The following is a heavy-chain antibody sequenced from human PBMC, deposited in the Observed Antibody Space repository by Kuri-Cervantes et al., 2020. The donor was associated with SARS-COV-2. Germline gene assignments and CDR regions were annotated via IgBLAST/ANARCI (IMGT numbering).Heavy chain of an antibody. Sequence: SVKVSCKASKASGGTFSSYAITWVRQAPGQGLEWMGGIIPILGTPNYAQKFQGRVTITADASTSTAYMELSSLTSEDTAIYYCAVDLGSVICSSPSCPQGWFDPWGQGTLVTVSS. D-gene: IGHD2-2*01. J-gene: IGHJ5*02. CDR2: IIPILGTP. CDR3: AVDLGSVICSSPSCPQGWFDP. V-gene: IGHV1-69*13. CDR1: GGTFSSYA.